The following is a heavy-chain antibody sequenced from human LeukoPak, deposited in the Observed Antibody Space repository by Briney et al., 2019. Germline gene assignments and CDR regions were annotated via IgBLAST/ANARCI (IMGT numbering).Heavy chain of an antibody. CDR3: ARGGEAYDSSGHNFDY. J-gene: IGHJ4*02. D-gene: IGHD3-22*01. V-gene: IGHV3-66*01. CDR2: IYSGGST. Sequence: GGSLRLSCAASGFTFSSYGMHWVRQAPGKGLEWVSVIYSGGSTYYADSVKGRFTISRDNSKNTLYLQMNSLRAEDTAVYYCARGGEAYDSSGHNFDYWGQGTLVTVSS. CDR1: GFTFSSYG.